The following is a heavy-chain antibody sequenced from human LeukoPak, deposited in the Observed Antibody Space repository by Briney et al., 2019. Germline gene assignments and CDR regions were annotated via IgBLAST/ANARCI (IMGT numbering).Heavy chain of an antibody. CDR1: GFTFSSYA. V-gene: IGHV3-30*14. CDR3: ARGAGYNYPYYFDY. J-gene: IGHJ4*02. Sequence: GGSLRLSCAASGFTFSSYAMHWVRRAPGKGLEWVAVISYDGSNKYYADSVKGRFTISRDNSKNTLYLQMNSLRAEDTAVYYCARGAGYNYPYYFDYWGQGTLVTVSS. D-gene: IGHD5-24*01. CDR2: ISYDGSNK.